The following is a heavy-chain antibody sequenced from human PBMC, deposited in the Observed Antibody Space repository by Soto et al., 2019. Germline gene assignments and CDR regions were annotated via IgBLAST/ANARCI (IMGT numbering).Heavy chain of an antibody. CDR2: MNSDGSSI. J-gene: IGHJ6*02. V-gene: IGHV3-74*01. Sequence: EVQLVESGGGLVQLGGSLRLSCAASGFTFSSYWMHWVRQAPGKGLVWVSRMNSDGSSISYADSVKGRFIISRDNAKNTLYLQMNSLRAEDTAVYYCARESPYCGGDCYLYYYGMDVWGQGTTVTVSS. CDR3: ARESPYCGGDCYLYYYGMDV. D-gene: IGHD2-21*02. CDR1: GFTFSSYW.